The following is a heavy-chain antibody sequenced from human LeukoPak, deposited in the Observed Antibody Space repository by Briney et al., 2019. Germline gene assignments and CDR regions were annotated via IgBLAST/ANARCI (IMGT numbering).Heavy chain of an antibody. V-gene: IGHV3-64*01. CDR2: ISSTGTST. J-gene: IGHJ4*02. D-gene: IGHD4-17*01. Sequence: GGSLRLSCAASGFTFSSYAMHWVRQAPGKGLEYVSAISSTGTSTYYANSVKGRFTISRDNSKNTLYLQMNSLRAEDTAVYYCARGHYGDYVFGYYFDYWGQGTLVTVSS. CDR1: GFTFSSYA. CDR3: ARGHYGDYVFGYYFDY.